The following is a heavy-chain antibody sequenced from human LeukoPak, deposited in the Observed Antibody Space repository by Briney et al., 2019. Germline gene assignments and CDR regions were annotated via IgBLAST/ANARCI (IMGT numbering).Heavy chain of an antibody. V-gene: IGHV1-18*01. CDR3: ARAHYDFWSGYYYYYYGMDV. J-gene: IGHJ6*02. D-gene: IGHD3-3*01. CDR2: ISAYNGNT. Sequence: ASVKVSCKASGYTFTSYGISWVRQAPGQGLEWMGWISAYNGNTNYAQKLQGRVTMTTDTSTSTAYMELRSLRSDDTAVYYCARAHYDFWSGYYYYYYGMDVWGQGTTVTASS. CDR1: GYTFTSYG.